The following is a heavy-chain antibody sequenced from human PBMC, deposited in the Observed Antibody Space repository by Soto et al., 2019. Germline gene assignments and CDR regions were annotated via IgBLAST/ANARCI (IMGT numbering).Heavy chain of an antibody. D-gene: IGHD4-4*01. Sequence: VQLVESGGGLVKPGGSLRLSCAASGFTFSSYSMNWVRQAPGKGLEWVSSISSSSSYIYYADSVKGRFTISRDNAKNSLYLQMNSLRAEDTAVYYCAREKYGYSNPRYGMDVWGQGTTFTVSS. CDR3: AREKYGYSNPRYGMDV. V-gene: IGHV3-21*01. CDR1: GFTFSSYS. J-gene: IGHJ6*02. CDR2: ISSSSSYI.